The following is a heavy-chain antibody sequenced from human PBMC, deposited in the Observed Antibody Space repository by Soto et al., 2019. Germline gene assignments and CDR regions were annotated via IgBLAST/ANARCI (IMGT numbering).Heavy chain of an antibody. Sequence: GGSLRLSCAASGFTFSSYGMHWVRQAPGKGLEWVAVIWYDGSNKYYADSVKGRFTISRDNSKDTLYLQMNSLRAEDTAVYYCARAQNRITIFGVVTSPDYWGQGTLVTVSS. V-gene: IGHV3-33*01. CDR3: ARAQNRITIFGVVTSPDY. J-gene: IGHJ4*02. CDR1: GFTFSSYG. CDR2: IWYDGSNK. D-gene: IGHD3-3*01.